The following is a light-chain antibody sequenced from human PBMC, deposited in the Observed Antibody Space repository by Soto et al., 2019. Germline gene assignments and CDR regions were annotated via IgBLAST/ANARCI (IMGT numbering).Light chain of an antibody. Sequence: EIVMTQSPVTPSVSPGESVTLSCRASQSVSSNLAWYQQKPGQAPRLLIYDTSTRATGIPARFSGSGSGTEFTLTITNLQSEDFAVYFCQQYKNWPLTFAGGTKVEIK. CDR2: DTS. V-gene: IGKV3D-15*01. CDR3: QQYKNWPLT. CDR1: QSVSSN. J-gene: IGKJ4*01.